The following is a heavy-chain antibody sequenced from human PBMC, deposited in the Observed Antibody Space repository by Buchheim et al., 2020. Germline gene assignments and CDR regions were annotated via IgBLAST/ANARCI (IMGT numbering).Heavy chain of an antibody. CDR1: GFTFETYW. CDR3: ARGSIMGATWPMGY. CDR2: IYIDGLLT. Sequence: EVQLVESGGGSIQPGGSLRLSCAASGFTFETYWMHWVRQAPGKGLVFVARIYIDGLLTAYADSVKGRFTISRDNAKNTVDLQMNRMRAEDTAVYYCARGSIMGATWPMGYWGRG. V-gene: IGHV3-74*03. J-gene: IGHJ1*01. D-gene: IGHD1-26*01.